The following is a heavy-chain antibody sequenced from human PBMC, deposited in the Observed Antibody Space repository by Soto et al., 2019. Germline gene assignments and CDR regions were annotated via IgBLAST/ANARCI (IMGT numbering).Heavy chain of an antibody. CDR2: ISGSGGST. CDR3: AKAPEAYCGGDCYGDY. D-gene: IGHD2-21*02. J-gene: IGHJ4*02. CDR1: GLTFSIYA. Sequence: GGSLRLSCAASGLTFSIYAMIWVRQAPGKGLEWVSAISGSGGSTYYADSVKGRFTISRDNSKNTLYLQMNSLRAEDTAVYYCAKAPEAYCGGDCYGDYWGQGTLVTVSS. V-gene: IGHV3-23*01.